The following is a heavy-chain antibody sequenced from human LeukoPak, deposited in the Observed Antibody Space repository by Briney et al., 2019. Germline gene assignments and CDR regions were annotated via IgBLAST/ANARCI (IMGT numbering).Heavy chain of an antibody. CDR1: GFTFSSYG. J-gene: IGHJ4*02. V-gene: IGHV3-23*01. CDR2: ISGSGGST. Sequence: GGSLRLSCAASGFTFSSYGMSWVRQAPGKGLEWVSAISGSGGSTYYADSVKGRFTISRDNSNNTLYLQMNSLRAEDTAVYYWAREVVAGTKVLLPDYWGQGTLVTVSS. CDR3: AREVVAGTKVLLPDY. D-gene: IGHD6-19*01.